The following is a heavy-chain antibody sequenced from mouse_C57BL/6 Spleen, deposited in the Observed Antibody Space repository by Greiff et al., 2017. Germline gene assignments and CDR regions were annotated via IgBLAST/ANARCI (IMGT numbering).Heavy chain of an antibody. J-gene: IGHJ3*01. CDR3: ARGGLGRWFAY. CDR1: GYAFSSYW. V-gene: IGHV1-80*01. Sequence: VQLQQSGAELVKPGASVKISCKASGYAFSSYWMNWVKQRPGKGLEWIGQIYPGDGDTNYNGKFKGKATLTADKSSSTAYMQRSSLTSEDSAVYFCARGGLGRWFAYWGQGTLVTVSA. CDR2: IYPGDGDT. D-gene: IGHD4-1*01.